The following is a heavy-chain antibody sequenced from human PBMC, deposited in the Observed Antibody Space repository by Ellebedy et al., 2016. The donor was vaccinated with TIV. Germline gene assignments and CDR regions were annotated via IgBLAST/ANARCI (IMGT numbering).Heavy chain of an antibody. D-gene: IGHD2-2*01. CDR2: ISWNSGSI. Sequence: SLKISCAASGFTFDDYAMHWVRQAPGKGLEWVSGISWNSGSIGYADSVKGRFTISRDNAKNSLYLQMNSLRAEDTALYYCAKDISRGVPAASGEYYYYGMDVWGQGTTVTVSS. CDR1: GFTFDDYA. J-gene: IGHJ6*02. CDR3: AKDISRGVPAASGEYYYYGMDV. V-gene: IGHV3-9*01.